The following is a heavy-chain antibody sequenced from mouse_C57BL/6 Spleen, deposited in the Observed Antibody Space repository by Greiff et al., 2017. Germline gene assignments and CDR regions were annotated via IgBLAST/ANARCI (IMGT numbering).Heavy chain of an antibody. CDR3: ARSPYDYDGLYYFDY. D-gene: IGHD2-4*01. J-gene: IGHJ2*01. CDR1: GYTFTSYW. CDR2: INPSNGGT. Sequence: VQLQQPGTELVKPGASVKLSCKASGYTFTSYWMHWVKQRPGQGLEWIGNINPSNGGTNYNEKFKSKATLTVDKSSSTAYMQLSSLTSEDSAVYYCARSPYDYDGLYYFDYWGQGTTLTVSS. V-gene: IGHV1-53*01.